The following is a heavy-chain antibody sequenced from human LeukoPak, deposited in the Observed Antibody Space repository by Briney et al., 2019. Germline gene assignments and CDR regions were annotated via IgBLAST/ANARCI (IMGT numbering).Heavy chain of an antibody. CDR1: GYSISSGYY. J-gene: IGHJ6*03. CDR2: IYHSGST. D-gene: IGHD7-27*01. Sequence: SETLSLTCTVSGYSISSGYYWDWIRQPPGKGLEWIGTIYHSGSTYYNPSLKSRVTISTDTSKNHFSLKLSSVTAADTALYYCATSRTAWGNYYIDVWGKGTTVTVSS. CDR3: ATSRTAWGNYYIDV. V-gene: IGHV4-38-2*02.